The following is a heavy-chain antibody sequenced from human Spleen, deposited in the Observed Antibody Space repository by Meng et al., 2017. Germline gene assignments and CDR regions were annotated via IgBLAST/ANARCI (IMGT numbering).Heavy chain of an antibody. J-gene: IGHJ4*02. D-gene: IGHD3-10*01. V-gene: IGHV1-18*01. CDR1: GYTYTHYQ. Sequence: QVQLVQSGAEVKKPGASVKVSCKASGYTYTHYQMDWVRQAPGQGLEWMAWLGAHDGDTSHAPKFQGRVTVSADRPTATAYMELRSLRSDDTAVYYCARGTPGRSYSDYWGQGTLVTVSS. CDR2: LGAHDGDT. CDR3: ARGTPGRSYSDY.